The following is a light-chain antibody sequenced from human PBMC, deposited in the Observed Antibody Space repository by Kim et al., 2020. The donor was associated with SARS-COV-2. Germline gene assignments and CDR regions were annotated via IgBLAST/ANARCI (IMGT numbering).Light chain of an antibody. CDR1: TSNVGSGFD. Sequence: VTISSTGSTSNVGSGFDVRWYHQVPGAAPHPLIYLNNNRPPGGPDQFSASTSGVSASLAITVLQAEDEADDYCHSYDNSLSTLVFGGGTQLTVL. J-gene: IGLJ2*01. V-gene: IGLV1-40*03. CDR2: LNN. CDR3: HSYDNSLSTLV.